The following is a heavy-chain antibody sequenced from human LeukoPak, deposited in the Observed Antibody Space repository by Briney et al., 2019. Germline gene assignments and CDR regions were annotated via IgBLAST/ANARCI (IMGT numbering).Heavy chain of an antibody. CDR2: ISYEGGTQ. D-gene: IGHD3-10*01. CDR1: GFTFSSYA. Sequence: PGGSLRLSCVISGFTFSSYAMSWVRQAPGKGLEWVAVISYEGGTQHYADSVKGRFIISRDNPRNTLYLQMNILRTEDTAVYYCAKEGTPQVSTWYDLWGQGTQVTVSS. J-gene: IGHJ5*02. V-gene: IGHV3-30*18. CDR3: AKEGTPQVSTWYDL.